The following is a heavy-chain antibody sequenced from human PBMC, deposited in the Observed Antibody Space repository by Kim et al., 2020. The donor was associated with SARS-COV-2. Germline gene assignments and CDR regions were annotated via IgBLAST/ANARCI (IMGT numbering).Heavy chain of an antibody. CDR3: ARQYRSSGIEMNRYYFDY. V-gene: IGHV4-39*01. D-gene: IGHD6-13*01. J-gene: IGHJ4*02. Sequence: SETLSLTCTVSGGSISSSSYYWGWIRQPPGKGLEWIGSIYYSGSTYYNPSLKSRVTISVDTSKNQFSLKLSSVTAADTAVYYCARQYRSSGIEMNRYYFDYWGQGTLVTVSS. CDR1: GGSISSSSYY. CDR2: IYYSGST.